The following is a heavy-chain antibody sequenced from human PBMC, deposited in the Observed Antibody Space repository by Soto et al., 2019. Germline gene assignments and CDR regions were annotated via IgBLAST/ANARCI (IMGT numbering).Heavy chain of an antibody. J-gene: IGHJ4*02. CDR1: GITFSDLR. CDR2: VEVENDDR. V-gene: IGHV1-69-2*01. Sequence: EVLLQQSGAEAREPGGVVKMSCAVSGITFSDLRMHWVKQAPGKGLEWVGLVEVENDDRLYAEKYRGRLNIKTDTTRHTSYMELTSLTSDDTAIYFCAAVRGSLGSLSFDYWGQGTPVTVSA. CDR3: AAVRGSLGSLSFDY. D-gene: IGHD1-26*01.